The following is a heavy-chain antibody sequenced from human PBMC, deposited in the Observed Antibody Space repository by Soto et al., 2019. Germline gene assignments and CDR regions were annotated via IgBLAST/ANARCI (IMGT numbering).Heavy chain of an antibody. V-gene: IGHV3-9*01. CDR2: ISWNSGNI. CDR3: TKGASTSCFSAFDL. J-gene: IGHJ3*01. D-gene: IGHD2-2*01. Sequence: EVQLVESGGGLVQPGRSLRLSCTASGFTFDDYAMHWVRQAPGKGLEWVSSISWNSGNIVYADSVRGRFTISRDSAKTSLHLQMNSLRAEDTALYYCTKGASTSCFSAFDLWGQGTMVTVSS. CDR1: GFTFDDYA.